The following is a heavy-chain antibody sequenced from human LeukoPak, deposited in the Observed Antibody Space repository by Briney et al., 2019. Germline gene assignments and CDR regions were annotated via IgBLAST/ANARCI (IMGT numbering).Heavy chain of an antibody. CDR1: GFTFSSYA. V-gene: IGHV3-30-3*01. CDR2: ISYDGSNK. J-gene: IGHJ3*02. CDR3: ARDRSYYDSSGDI. Sequence: GGSLRLSCAASGFTFSSYAMHWVRQAPGKGLEWVAVISYDGSNKYYADSVKGRFTISRDNSKNTLYLQMNSLRAEDTAVYYCARDRSYYDSSGDIWGQGTMVTVSS. D-gene: IGHD3-22*01.